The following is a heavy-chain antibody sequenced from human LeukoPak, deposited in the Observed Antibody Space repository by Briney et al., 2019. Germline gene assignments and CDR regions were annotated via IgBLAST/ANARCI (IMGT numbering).Heavy chain of an antibody. Sequence: PGGSLRLSCAASGFTFSNAWMSWVRQAPGKGLEWVGRIKSKTDGGTTDYAAPVKGRFTISRDDSKNTLYLQMNSLKTEDTAVYYCTTGRPDGDAFDIWGQGTMVTVSS. V-gene: IGHV3-15*01. CDR1: GFTFSNAW. J-gene: IGHJ3*02. CDR2: IKSKTDGGTT. CDR3: TTGRPDGDAFDI.